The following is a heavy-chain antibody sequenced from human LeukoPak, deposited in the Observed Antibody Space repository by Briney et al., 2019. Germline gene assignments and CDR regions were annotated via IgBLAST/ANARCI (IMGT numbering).Heavy chain of an antibody. CDR1: GFTFSSDA. V-gene: IGHV3-23*01. Sequence: GGSLRLSCAASGFTFSSDAMRWVRQAPGKGLEWVSAISSSGGSTYYADSVRGRFIISRDSSKNTLYQQMNSLRVEDTAVYYCAKGGAQVGGQGTLVTVSS. CDR3: AKGGAQV. J-gene: IGHJ4*02. D-gene: IGHD1-26*01. CDR2: ISSSGGST.